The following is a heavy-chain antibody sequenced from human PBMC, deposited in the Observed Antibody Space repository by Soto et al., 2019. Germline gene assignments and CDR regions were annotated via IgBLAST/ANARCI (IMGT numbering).Heavy chain of an antibody. CDR2: TYNTGST. CDR3: ARDLWGYCGADCYPLDV. Sequence: SETRSLTCTVSGGSTSSYHWSWIRQPPGKGLEWIGYTYNTGSTIYNPSLKSRVTISVDTSKNQFSLKLNSVTAADTAVYYCARDLWGYCGADCYPLDVWGQGTTGTVS. D-gene: IGHD2-21*02. V-gene: IGHV4-59*01. J-gene: IGHJ6*02. CDR1: GGSTSSYH.